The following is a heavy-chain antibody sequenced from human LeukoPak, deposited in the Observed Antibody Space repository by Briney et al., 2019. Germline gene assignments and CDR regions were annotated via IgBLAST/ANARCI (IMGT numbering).Heavy chain of an antibody. J-gene: IGHJ3*02. D-gene: IGHD1-26*01. Sequence: GGSLRLSCAASGFTFSNYWMSWVRQAPGKGLEWVGRIKSKTDGGTTDYAAPVKGRFTISRDDSKNTLYLQMNSLKTEDTAVYYCTTDLFLLGAFDIWGQGTMVTVSS. V-gene: IGHV3-15*01. CDR2: IKSKTDGGTT. CDR3: TTDLFLLGAFDI. CDR1: GFTFSNYW.